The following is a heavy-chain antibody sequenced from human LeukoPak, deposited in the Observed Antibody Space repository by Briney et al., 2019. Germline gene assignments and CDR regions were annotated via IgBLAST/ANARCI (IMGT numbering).Heavy chain of an antibody. CDR1: GFTFSGYW. Sequence: GGSLRLSCAASGFTFSGYWMHWVRQAPGKGLVWVSRVNSYGSGTTYADSVKGRFTISRDNAKNTLYLQMNSLRAEDTALYYCAREAVAGGLDYWGQGTLVTVSS. CDR2: VNSYGSGT. J-gene: IGHJ4*02. V-gene: IGHV3-74*01. D-gene: IGHD6-19*01. CDR3: AREAVAGGLDY.